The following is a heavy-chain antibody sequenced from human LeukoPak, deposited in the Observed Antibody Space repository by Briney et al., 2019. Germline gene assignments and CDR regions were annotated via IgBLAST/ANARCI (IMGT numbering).Heavy chain of an antibody. Sequence: SETLSLTCAVYGGSFSGYYWSWLRQPPGKGLEWIGEINHSGSTNYNPSLKRRVTISVDPSKNQFSLKLSSVTAADTAVYYCARGLNIEVRYYFHSWGQGTLVTVSS. V-gene: IGHV4-34*01. CDR1: GGSFSGYY. CDR2: INHSGST. CDR3: ARGLNIEVRYYFHS. J-gene: IGHJ4*02. D-gene: IGHD2/OR15-2a*01.